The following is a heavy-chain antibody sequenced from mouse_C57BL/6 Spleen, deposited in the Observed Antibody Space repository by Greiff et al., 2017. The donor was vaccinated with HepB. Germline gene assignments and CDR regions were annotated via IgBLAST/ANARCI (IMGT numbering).Heavy chain of an antibody. D-gene: IGHD4-1*01. J-gene: IGHJ1*03. Sequence: QVQLQQSGAELARPGASVKLSCKASGYTFTSYGISWVKQRTGQGLEWIGEIYPRSGNTYYNEKFKGKATLTTDKSSSTSYMELRSLTSEDSSFYCCAIHSNWWYFDVWGTGTTVTVSS. V-gene: IGHV1-81*01. CDR2: IYPRSGNT. CDR1: GYTFTSYG. CDR3: AIHSNWWYFDV.